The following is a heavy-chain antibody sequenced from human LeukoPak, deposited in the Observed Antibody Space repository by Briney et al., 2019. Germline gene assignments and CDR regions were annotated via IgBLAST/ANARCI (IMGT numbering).Heavy chain of an antibody. CDR3: ARASIVVVPAAPKRGAFDI. V-gene: IGHV1-69*05. CDR1: GGTFSSYA. D-gene: IGHD2-2*01. J-gene: IGHJ3*02. CDR2: IIPIFGTA. Sequence: ASVKVSCKASGGTFSSYAISWVRQAPGQGLEWMGGIIPIFGTANYAQKFQGRVTITTDEPTSTAYMELSSLRSEDTAVYYCARASIVVVPAAPKRGAFDIWGQGTMVTVSS.